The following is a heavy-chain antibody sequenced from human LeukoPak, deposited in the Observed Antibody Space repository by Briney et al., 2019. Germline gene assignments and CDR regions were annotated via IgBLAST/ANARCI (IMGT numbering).Heavy chain of an antibody. J-gene: IGHJ4*02. Sequence: GGSLRLSCAASGFTFSSYAMSWVRQAPGKGLEWVSAISRSGGSTYYADSVKGRFTISRDNSKNTLYLQMNSLRAEDTAVYYCAKGQNSRGYSRDYWGQGTLVTVSS. D-gene: IGHD5-18*01. CDR3: AKGQNSRGYSRDY. V-gene: IGHV3-23*01. CDR1: GFTFSSYA. CDR2: ISRSGGST.